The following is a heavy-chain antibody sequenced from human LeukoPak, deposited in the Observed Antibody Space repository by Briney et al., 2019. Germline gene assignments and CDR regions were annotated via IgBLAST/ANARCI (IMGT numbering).Heavy chain of an antibody. D-gene: IGHD3-22*01. V-gene: IGHV3-23*01. CDR2: ISGSGGST. Sequence: GGSLRLSCAASGFTFSSYAMSWVRQAPGKGLEWVSAISGSGGSTYYADSVKGRFTISRDNSKNTLYLQMNSLRAEDTAVYYCAKDQRRKYYYDSSGYYYPAFDIWGQGTMVTVSS. J-gene: IGHJ3*02. CDR1: GFTFSSYA. CDR3: AKDQRRKYYYDSSGYYYPAFDI.